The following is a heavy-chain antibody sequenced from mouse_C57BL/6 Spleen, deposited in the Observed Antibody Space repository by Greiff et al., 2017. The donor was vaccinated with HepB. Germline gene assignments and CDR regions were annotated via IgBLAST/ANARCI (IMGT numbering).Heavy chain of an antibody. CDR2: IYPGDGDT. D-gene: IGHD4-1*01. CDR1: GYAFSSYW. CDR3: ARSIELGPSFAY. J-gene: IGHJ3*01. V-gene: IGHV1-80*01. Sequence: VQLQQSGAELVKPGASVKISCKASGYAFSSYWMNWVKQRPGKGLEWIGQIYPGDGDTNYNGKFKGKATLTADKSSSTAYMQLSSLTSEDSAVYFCARSIELGPSFAYWGQGTLVTVSA.